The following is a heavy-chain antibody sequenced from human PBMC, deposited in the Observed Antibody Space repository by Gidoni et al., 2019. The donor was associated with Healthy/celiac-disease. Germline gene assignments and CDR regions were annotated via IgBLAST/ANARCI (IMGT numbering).Heavy chain of an antibody. D-gene: IGHD6-19*01. CDR3: AKGSAVAGNDGHFDY. Sequence: KCRFTISRDNSKNTLYLQMNSLRAEDTAVYYCAKGSAVAGNDGHFDYWGQGTLVTVSS. V-gene: IGHV3-23*01. J-gene: IGHJ4*02.